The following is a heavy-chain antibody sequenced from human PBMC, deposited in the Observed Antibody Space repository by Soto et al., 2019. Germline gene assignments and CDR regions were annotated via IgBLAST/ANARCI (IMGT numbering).Heavy chain of an antibody. D-gene: IGHD3-3*01. J-gene: IGHJ5*02. CDR1: GYTFTSYG. CDR2: ISAYNGNT. V-gene: IGHV1-18*01. CDR3: ARDLGSDFWSGYYSGWFDP. Sequence: ASVKVSCKASGYTFTSYGISWVRQAPGQGLEWMGWISAYNGNTNYAQKLQGRVTMTTDTSTSTVYMELSSLRSEDTAVYYCARDLGSDFWSGYYSGWFDPWGQGTLVTVSS.